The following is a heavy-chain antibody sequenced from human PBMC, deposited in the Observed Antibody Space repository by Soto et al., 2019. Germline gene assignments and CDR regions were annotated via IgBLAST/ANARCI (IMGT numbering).Heavy chain of an antibody. D-gene: IGHD6-19*01. Sequence: ASVEVSCKXSGYTFSSNGVSWVRQAPGQGLEWMGWISTFNGNAHYAQKFQGRVTMTTDTSTNTAYMELTSLSSDDTAVYYCARLHGYSSGWYDYWGQGTLVTVSS. CDR2: ISTFNGNA. CDR3: ARLHGYSSGWYDY. CDR1: GYTFSSNG. J-gene: IGHJ4*02. V-gene: IGHV1-18*04.